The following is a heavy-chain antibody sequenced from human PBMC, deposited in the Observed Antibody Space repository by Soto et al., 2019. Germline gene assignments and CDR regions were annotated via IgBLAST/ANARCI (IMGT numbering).Heavy chain of an antibody. CDR3: AGTVEIPYYHGMDV. J-gene: IGHJ6*02. Sequence: QVQLVQSGAEVKKPVSSVRVSCKASGGTLRSHAINGVRQAPGQGLEWMGGIIPIFGSPNYAQKFQGRVTITADESPITAYMDLSSLRSEDTAVYYCAGTVEIPYYHGMDVWGQVNTVTVSS. CDR1: GGTLRSHA. CDR2: IIPIFGSP. D-gene: IGHD4-4*01. V-gene: IGHV1-69*01.